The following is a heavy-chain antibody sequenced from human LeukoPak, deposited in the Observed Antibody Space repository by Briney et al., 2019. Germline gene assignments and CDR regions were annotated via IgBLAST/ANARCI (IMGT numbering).Heavy chain of an antibody. CDR1: GGSISSTSYY. J-gene: IGHJ4*02. V-gene: IGHV4-39*01. CDR2: IYYSGST. D-gene: IGHD3-22*01. CDR3: ASLYYFDRSRGWNY. Sequence: SETLSLTCTVSGGSISSTSYYWGWIRQPPGKGLEWIGSIYYSGSTYYNSSLKSRVTISVDTSKNQFSLKLSSVTAADTAVYYCASLYYFDRSRGWNYWGQGTLVTVSS.